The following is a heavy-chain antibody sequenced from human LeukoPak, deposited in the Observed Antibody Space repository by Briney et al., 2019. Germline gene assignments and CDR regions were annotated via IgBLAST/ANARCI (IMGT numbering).Heavy chain of an antibody. CDR3: TTGYSSGWYNEGNY. J-gene: IGHJ4*02. CDR2: IKQDGSGE. CDR1: GFTFSRYW. Sequence: PGGSLRLSCVASGFTFSRYWMSWVRQAPGKGLEWVAKIKQDGSGEYYLDSVKGRFIISRDNAKNSLYQQMNSLRADDTAVYFCTTGYSSGWYNEGNYWGQGTLVTVSS. V-gene: IGHV3-7*01. D-gene: IGHD6-19*01.